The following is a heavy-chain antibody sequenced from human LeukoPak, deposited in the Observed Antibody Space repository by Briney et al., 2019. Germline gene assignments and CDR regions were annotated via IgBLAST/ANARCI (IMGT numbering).Heavy chain of an antibody. D-gene: IGHD1-26*01. Sequence: ASVEVSCKASGGTFSSYAISWVRQAPGQGLEWMGRIIPILGIASYAQKFQGRVTITADKSTSTAYMELSSLRSEDTAVYYCARVRVGADLDYWGQGTLVTVSS. CDR1: GGTFSSYA. V-gene: IGHV1-69*04. CDR3: ARVRVGADLDY. J-gene: IGHJ4*02. CDR2: IIPILGIA.